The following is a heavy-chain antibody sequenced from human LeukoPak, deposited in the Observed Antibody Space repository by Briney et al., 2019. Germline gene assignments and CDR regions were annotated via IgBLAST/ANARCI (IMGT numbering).Heavy chain of an antibody. D-gene: IGHD2-15*01. Sequence: GASVKVSCKASGYTFTGYYMHWVRQAPGQGLEWMGWINPNSGGTNYAQKFQGRVTMTRDTSISIAYMELSGLRSDDTAVYYCARDGIAVERSDPVTGWFDPWGQGTLVTVSS. J-gene: IGHJ5*02. CDR2: INPNSGGT. V-gene: IGHV1-2*02. CDR3: ARDGIAVERSDPVTGWFDP. CDR1: GYTFTGYY.